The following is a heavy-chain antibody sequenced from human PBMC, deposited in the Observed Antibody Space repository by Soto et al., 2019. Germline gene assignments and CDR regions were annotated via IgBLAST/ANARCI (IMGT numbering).Heavy chain of an antibody. V-gene: IGHV3-48*01. CDR1: GFTFSSYS. CDR2: ISSSSSTI. J-gene: IGHJ6*02. Sequence: EVQLVESGGGLVQPGGSLRLSCAASGFTFSSYSMNWVRQAPGKGLEWVSYISSSSSTIYYADSVKGRFTISRDNAKNSLYLQMNSLRAADTAVYYCAMQVYFFFYGMDVWAQGTTVTFSS. CDR3: AMQVYFFFYGMDV.